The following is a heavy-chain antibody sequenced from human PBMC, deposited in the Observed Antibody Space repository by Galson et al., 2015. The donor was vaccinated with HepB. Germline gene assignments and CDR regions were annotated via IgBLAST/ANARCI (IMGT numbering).Heavy chain of an antibody. CDR1: GYNFTTYW. CDR3: ARAPLSGYSSSWYSFDP. J-gene: IGHJ5*02. Sequence: QSGAEVKKPGESLKISCKASGYNFTTYWIGWVRQMPGKELEWMGIIYPGDSDTRYSPSFQGQVTISADKSLNTAYLQWSSLKASDTSMYYCARAPLSGYSSSWYSFDPWGQGTLVTVSS. D-gene: IGHD6-13*01. V-gene: IGHV5-51*01. CDR2: IYPGDSDT.